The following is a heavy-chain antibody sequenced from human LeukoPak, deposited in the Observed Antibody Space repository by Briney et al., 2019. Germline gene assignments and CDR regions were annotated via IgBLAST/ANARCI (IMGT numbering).Heavy chain of an antibody. CDR1: GFTFSSYA. V-gene: IGHV3-23*01. Sequence: PGGSLRLSCAASGFTFSSYATSWVRQAPGKGLEWVSAISGSGGSTYYADSVKGRCTISRDNSKNTLYLQMNSLRAEDTAVYYCAKAYGSGSYGYYYYGMDVWGQGTTVTVSS. CDR2: ISGSGGST. D-gene: IGHD3-10*01. J-gene: IGHJ6*02. CDR3: AKAYGSGSYGYYYYGMDV.